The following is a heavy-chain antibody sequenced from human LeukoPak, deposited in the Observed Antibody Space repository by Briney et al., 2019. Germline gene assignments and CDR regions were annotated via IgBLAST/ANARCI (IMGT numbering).Heavy chain of an antibody. J-gene: IGHJ6*02. D-gene: IGHD5-18*01. CDR2: IGTAGDT. Sequence: PGGSLRLSCAASGFTFSSYDMHWVRQATGKGLEWVSAIGTAGDTYYPGSVKGRFTISRENAKNSLYLQMNSLRAGDTAVYYCARSGGEQLWDYYGMDVWGQGTTVPVFS. V-gene: IGHV3-13*01. CDR3: ARSGGEQLWDYYGMDV. CDR1: GFTFSSYD.